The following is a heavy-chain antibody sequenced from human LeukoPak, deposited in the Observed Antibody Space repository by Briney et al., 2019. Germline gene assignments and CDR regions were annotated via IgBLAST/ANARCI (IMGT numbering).Heavy chain of an antibody. CDR1: GYTFTSYY. J-gene: IGHJ4*02. CDR3: ARADPYYYDSSGYYFFDS. V-gene: IGHV1-46*01. CDR2: INPSGGST. D-gene: IGHD3-22*01. Sequence: ASVKVSCKASGYTFTSYYMHWVRQAPGQGLEWMGIINPSGGSTSYAQKFQARVTMTRDMSTSTVYMELSSLTSEDTAVYYCARADPYYYDSSGYYFFDSWGQGTLVTVSS.